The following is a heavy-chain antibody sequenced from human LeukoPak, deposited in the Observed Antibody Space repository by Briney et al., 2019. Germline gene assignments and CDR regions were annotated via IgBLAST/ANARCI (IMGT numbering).Heavy chain of an antibody. J-gene: IGHJ4*02. D-gene: IGHD3-22*01. CDR3: ASTYYDSSGYFDY. V-gene: IGHV4-61*05. CDR2: IYYSGST. CDR1: GGSIASSSNY. Sequence: SETLSLTCTVSGGSIASSSNYWVWIRQPPGKGLEWIGYIYYSGSTNYNPSLKSRVTISVDTSKNQFSLKLSSVTAADTAVYYCASTYYDSSGYFDYWGQGTLVTVSS.